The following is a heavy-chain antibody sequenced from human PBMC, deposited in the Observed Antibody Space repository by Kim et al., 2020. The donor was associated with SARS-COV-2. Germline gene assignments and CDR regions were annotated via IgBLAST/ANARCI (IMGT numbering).Heavy chain of an antibody. CDR3: ARDRGYFVWLRDAFDI. Sequence: SETLSLTCTVSGGSISSSSYYWGWIRQPPGKGLEWIGSIYYSGSTYYNPSLKSRVTISVDTSKNQFSLKLSSVTAADTAVYYCARDRGYFVWLRDAFDI. CDR2: IYYSGST. J-gene: IGHJ3*02. V-gene: IGHV4-39*07. CDR1: GGSISSSSYY. D-gene: IGHD3-9*01.